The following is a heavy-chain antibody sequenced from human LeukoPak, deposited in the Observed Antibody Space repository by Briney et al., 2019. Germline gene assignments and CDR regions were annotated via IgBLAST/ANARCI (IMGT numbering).Heavy chain of an antibody. CDR2: VTSSSSTI. J-gene: IGHJ3*02. D-gene: IGHD3-3*01. Sequence: GGSLRLSCAAPGFTFSSYSMNWVRQAPGKGLEWVSYVTSSSSTIYYADSVKGRFTISRDNAKNSLYLQMNSLRDEDTAVYYCARVLEWLLADASDIWGQGTMVTVSS. CDR1: GFTFSSYS. CDR3: ARVLEWLLADASDI. V-gene: IGHV3-48*02.